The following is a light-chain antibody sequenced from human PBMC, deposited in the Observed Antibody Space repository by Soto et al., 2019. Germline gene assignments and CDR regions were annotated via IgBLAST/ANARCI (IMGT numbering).Light chain of an antibody. CDR1: SSNLGVGYD. J-gene: IGLJ2*01. V-gene: IGLV1-40*01. CDR3: QSYDNSLNHVV. CDR2: RNN. Sequence: QSVLTQPPSVSGAPGQRVTISCTGSSSNLGVGYDAHWYQQRPGTAPKLLIYRNNNRPSGVPDRFSGSKSGTSASLAITGLQTEDEATYYCQSYDNSLNHVVFGGGTQLTVL.